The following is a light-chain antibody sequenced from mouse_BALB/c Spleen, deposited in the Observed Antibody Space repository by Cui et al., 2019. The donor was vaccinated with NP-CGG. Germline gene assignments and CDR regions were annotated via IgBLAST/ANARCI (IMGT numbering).Light chain of an antibody. CDR2: GTK. CDR3: ALWYSNHWV. J-gene: IGLJ1*01. CDR1: TGAVTTSNY. V-gene: IGLV1*01. Sequence: QAVVTQESALTTSPGETVTLTCRSSTGAVTTSNYANWVQEKPDDLFTGLIGGTKNRAPGVPARFSGSLIGDKAALTITGAQTEDEAIYFCALWYSNHWVFAGGTKLTVL.